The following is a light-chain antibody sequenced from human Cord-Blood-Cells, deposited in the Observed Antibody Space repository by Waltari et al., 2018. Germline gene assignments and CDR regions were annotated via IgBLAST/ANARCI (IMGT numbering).Light chain of an antibody. Sequence: DIQMTQSPSTLSASVGDRGTITCRASQSISLWLAWYQQKPGKAPKLLIYDASSLESGVPSRFSGSGSGTEFTLTISSLQPDDFATYYCQQYNSYSPLTFGGGTKVEIK. CDR3: QQYNSYSPLT. CDR2: DAS. J-gene: IGKJ4*01. CDR1: QSISLW. V-gene: IGKV1-5*01.